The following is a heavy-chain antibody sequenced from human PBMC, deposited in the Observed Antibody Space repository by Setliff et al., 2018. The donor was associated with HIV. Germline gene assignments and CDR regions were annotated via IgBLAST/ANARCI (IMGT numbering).Heavy chain of an antibody. V-gene: IGHV4-31*03. Sequence: SETLSLTCTVSGGSISSSGNYWTWIRQRPGKGLEWIGYIYYTGSTYYNPSLKSRVLISVATSNNLFSLSLRSVTAADTAGYYCARALPPYGSGYPYYYYGMDVWGQGTTVTVSS. CDR3: ARALPPYGSGYPYYYYGMDV. D-gene: IGHD3-10*01. J-gene: IGHJ6*02. CDR2: IYYTGST. CDR1: GGSISSSGNY.